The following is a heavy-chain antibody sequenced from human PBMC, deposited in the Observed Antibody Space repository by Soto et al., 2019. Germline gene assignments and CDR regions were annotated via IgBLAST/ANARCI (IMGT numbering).Heavy chain of an antibody. D-gene: IGHD1-7*01. Sequence: QVQLQESGPGLVKPSETLSLTCTVSGGSIKSAGYYWSWIRQHPGKGLEWIGNIYYSVSTHYNPALKSRCTITVGTSKDPVSLNLTSVTGADTGVYYCARDGLLTGTTGLYLDLWGRGTLVTVSS. CDR1: GGSIKSAGYY. CDR3: ARDGLLTGTTGLYLDL. J-gene: IGHJ2*01. CDR2: IYYSVST. V-gene: IGHV4-31*03.